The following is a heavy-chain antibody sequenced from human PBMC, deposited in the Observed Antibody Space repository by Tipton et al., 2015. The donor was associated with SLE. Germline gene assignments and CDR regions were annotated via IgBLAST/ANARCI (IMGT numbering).Heavy chain of an antibody. J-gene: IGHJ3*01. CDR2: INYSGDRT. Sequence: SLRLSCVASGFTFNSYAMSWVRQAPGKGLEWVSAINYSGDRTYYIDSVKGRFTISRDNAKNTLYVQMNSLRVEDTAVYYCARAQLLADDVYNLWGRGTMVIVSS. CDR1: GFTFNSYA. D-gene: IGHD6-19*01. CDR3: ARAQLLADDVYNL. V-gene: IGHV3-23*01.